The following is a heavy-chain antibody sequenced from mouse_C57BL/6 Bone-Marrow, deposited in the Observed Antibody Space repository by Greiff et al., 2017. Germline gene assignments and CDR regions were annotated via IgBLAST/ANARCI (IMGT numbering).Heavy chain of an antibody. CDR1: GYAFTNYL. Sequence: QVQLQQSGAELVRPGTSVKVSCKASGYAFTNYLIEWVKQRPGQGLEWIGVINPGSGGTNYNEKFKGKATLTADKSSSTAYMQLSSLTSEDSAVYFCAREGVVGYAMDYWRQGTSVTVST. CDR3: AREGVVGYAMDY. D-gene: IGHD1-1*01. CDR2: INPGSGGT. V-gene: IGHV1-54*01. J-gene: IGHJ4*01.